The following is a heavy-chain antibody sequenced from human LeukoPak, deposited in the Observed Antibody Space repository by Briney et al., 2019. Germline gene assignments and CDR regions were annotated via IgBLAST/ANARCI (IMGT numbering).Heavy chain of an antibody. CDR1: GFTFSTYS. D-gene: IGHD5-18*01. J-gene: IGHJ6*03. CDR2: ISSSSSYI. V-gene: IGHV3-21*01. Sequence: GGSLRLSCAASGFTFSTYSMKWVRQAPGKGLEWVSSISSSSSYIYYADSVKGRFTISRDNAKNSLYLQMNSLRAEDTAVYYCARGGDTAPYYYYMNVWGKGTTVTVSS. CDR3: ARGGDTAPYYYYMNV.